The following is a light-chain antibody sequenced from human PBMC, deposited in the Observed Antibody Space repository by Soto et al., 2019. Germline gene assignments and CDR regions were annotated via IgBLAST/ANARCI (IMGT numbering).Light chain of an antibody. Sequence: DIQMTQSPSSLSASVGDRVTITCRASQSISSYLNWYQQKPGKAPKLLIYAASSLQSGVPSRFSGSGSGADFTLTISSLQPGDFATYYCQQSYSTPYTFGQGTKLEIK. CDR2: AAS. J-gene: IGKJ2*01. CDR3: QQSYSTPYT. V-gene: IGKV1-39*01. CDR1: QSISSY.